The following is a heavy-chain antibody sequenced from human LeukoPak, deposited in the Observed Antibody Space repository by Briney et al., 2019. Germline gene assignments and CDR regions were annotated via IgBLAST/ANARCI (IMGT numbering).Heavy chain of an antibody. Sequence: GGSLRLSCAASGFIFSSYAMSWVRQAPGKGLEWVSGISGTGGSAYYADSVKGRFAISRDNSMNTLYLQMNSLRAEDTAVYYCAKDGGLWVSAHWGDSWGRGTLVTVSS. CDR1: GFIFSSYA. V-gene: IGHV3-23*01. D-gene: IGHD7-27*01. CDR2: ISGTGGSA. J-gene: IGHJ4*02. CDR3: AKDGGLWVSAHWGDS.